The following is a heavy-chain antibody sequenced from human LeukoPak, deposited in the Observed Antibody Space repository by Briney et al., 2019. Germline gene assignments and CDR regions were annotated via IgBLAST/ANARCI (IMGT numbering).Heavy chain of an antibody. Sequence: GGSLRLSCAASGFTFSSYAMSWVRQAPGKRLEWVSAISGSGGSTYYADSVKGRFTISRDNSKNTLYLQMNSLRAEDTAVYYCAKGPVRYFDWLSNWGQGTLVTVSS. D-gene: IGHD3-9*01. J-gene: IGHJ4*02. CDR3: AKGPVRYFDWLSN. CDR1: GFTFSSYA. V-gene: IGHV3-23*01. CDR2: ISGSGGST.